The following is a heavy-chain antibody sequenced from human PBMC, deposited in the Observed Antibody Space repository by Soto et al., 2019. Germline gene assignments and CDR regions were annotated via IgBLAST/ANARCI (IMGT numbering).Heavy chain of an antibody. J-gene: IGHJ5*02. CDR2: ITDSSTII. CDR3: ARDVYSTSSDWPWFDP. CDR1: GIPFRRYN. V-gene: IGHV3-48*02. D-gene: IGHD6-6*01. Sequence: SLTQSYRSSGIPFRRYNLHRLRQAPGRGLEWVSSITDSSTIISYADSVKGRFTISRDNARNSLYLQMDSLRDDDTAVYYCARDVYSTSSDWPWFDPWGQG.